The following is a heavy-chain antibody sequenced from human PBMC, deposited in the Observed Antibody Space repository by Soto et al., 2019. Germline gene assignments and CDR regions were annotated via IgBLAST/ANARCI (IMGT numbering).Heavy chain of an antibody. D-gene: IGHD6-6*01. CDR3: ARSIAARLDFDY. CDR1: GGSFSGYY. J-gene: IGHJ4*02. V-gene: IGHV4-34*01. Sequence: SETLSLTCAVYGGSFSGYYWSWIRQPPGKGLEWIGEINHSGSTNYNPSLKSRVTISVDTSKNQFSLKLSSVTAADTAVYYCARSIAARLDFDYWGQGTMVTVSS. CDR2: INHSGST.